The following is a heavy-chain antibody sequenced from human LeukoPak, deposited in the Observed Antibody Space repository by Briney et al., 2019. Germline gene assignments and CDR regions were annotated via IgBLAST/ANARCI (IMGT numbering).Heavy chain of an antibody. Sequence: GSLRLSCAASGFTFSSYWMHWVRQAPGKGLVWVSRINSDGSTTSYADSVKGRFTISRDNAKNTLYLQMNGLRAEDTAVYYCAEDGDSSGYYVNFDYWGQGTLVTVSS. V-gene: IGHV3-74*01. J-gene: IGHJ4*02. CDR1: GFTFSSYW. CDR2: INSDGSTT. CDR3: AEDGDSSGYYVNFDY. D-gene: IGHD3-22*01.